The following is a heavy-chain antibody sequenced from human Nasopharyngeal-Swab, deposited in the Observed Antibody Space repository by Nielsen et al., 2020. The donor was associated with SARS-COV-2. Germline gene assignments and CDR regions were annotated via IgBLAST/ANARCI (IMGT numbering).Heavy chain of an antibody. V-gene: IGHV3-23*01. J-gene: IGHJ4*02. CDR2: ISGSGGST. Sequence: GGSLRLSCAASGFTFSSYAMSWVRQAPGKGLEWVSAISGSGGSTYYADSVKGRFTISRDNSKNTLYLQMNSLRAEDTAVYYCAKAVTLWFGELLGGALNAPFDYWGQGTLVTVSS. CDR1: GFTFSSYA. CDR3: AKAVTLWFGELLGGALNAPFDY. D-gene: IGHD3-10*01.